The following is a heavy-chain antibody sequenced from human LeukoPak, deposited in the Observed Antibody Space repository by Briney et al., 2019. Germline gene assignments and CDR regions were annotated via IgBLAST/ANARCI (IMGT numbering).Heavy chain of an antibody. V-gene: IGHV3-74*01. CDR2: INSDGSST. J-gene: IGHJ4*02. D-gene: IGHD3-22*01. Sequence: GGSLRLSCAASGFTFSSYWMHWVHQAPGKGLVWVSRINSDGSSTSYADSVKGRFTISRDNAKNTLYLQMNSLRAEDTAVYYCAREEYYYDSSGYYYYFDYWGQGTLVTVSS. CDR3: AREEYYYDSSGYYYYFDY. CDR1: GFTFSSYW.